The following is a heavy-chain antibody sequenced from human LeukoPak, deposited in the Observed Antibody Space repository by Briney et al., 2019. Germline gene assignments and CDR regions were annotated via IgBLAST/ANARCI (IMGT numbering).Heavy chain of an antibody. J-gene: IGHJ4*02. Sequence: GASVKVSCKASGYTFTGYYMHWVRQAPGQGLEWMGWINPNSGGTNYAQKFQGRVTMTRDTSISTAYMELSRLRSDDTAVYYCARDQTSVSGIAAPHEVDYWGQGTLVTVSS. CDR2: INPNSGGT. CDR1: GYTFTGYY. D-gene: IGHD6-6*01. CDR3: ARDQTSVSGIAAPHEVDY. V-gene: IGHV1-2*02.